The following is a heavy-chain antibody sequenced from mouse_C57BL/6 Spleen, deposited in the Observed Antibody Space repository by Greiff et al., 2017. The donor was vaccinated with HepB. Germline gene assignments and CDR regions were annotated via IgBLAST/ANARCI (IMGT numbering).Heavy chain of an antibody. CDR1: GYTFTSYG. CDR2: IYPRSGNT. D-gene: IGHD1-2*01. Sequence: QVQLKQSGAELARPGASVKLSCKASGYTFTSYGISWVKQRTGQGLEWIGEIYPRSGNTYYNEKFKGKATLTADKSSSTAYMELRSLTSEDSAVYLCARADYGRYLYFDVWGTGTTVTVSS. V-gene: IGHV1-81*01. J-gene: IGHJ1*03. CDR3: ARADYGRYLYFDV.